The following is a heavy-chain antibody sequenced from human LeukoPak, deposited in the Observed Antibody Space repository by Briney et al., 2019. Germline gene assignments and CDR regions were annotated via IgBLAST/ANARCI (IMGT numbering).Heavy chain of an antibody. J-gene: IGHJ5*02. CDR3: VKQFVDI. V-gene: IGHV3-74*01. CDR2: IYGDGSFT. Sequence: GGSLRLSCAASGFTFSNFWMHWVRQAPGKGLVWVALIYGDGSFTRYADSVKGRFTISRDNSRNSLYLQMNSLRTEDTAVYYCVKQFVDIWGQGTLVTVSP. CDR1: GFTFSNFW. D-gene: IGHD5-24*01.